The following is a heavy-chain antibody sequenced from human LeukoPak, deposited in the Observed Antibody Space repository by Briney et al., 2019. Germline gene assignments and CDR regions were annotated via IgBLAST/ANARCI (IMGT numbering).Heavy chain of an antibody. CDR1: GGSISSGGYS. V-gene: IGHV4-30-2*01. J-gene: IGHJ3*02. D-gene: IGHD3-16*01. CDR2: IYHSGST. Sequence: SETLSLTCAVSGGSISSGGYSWSWIRQPPGKGLEWIGYIYHSGSTYYNPSLKSRVTISVDRSKNQFSLKLSSVTAADTAVYYCARNYDYVWGLQAFDIWGQGTMVTVSS. CDR3: ARNYDYVWGLQAFDI.